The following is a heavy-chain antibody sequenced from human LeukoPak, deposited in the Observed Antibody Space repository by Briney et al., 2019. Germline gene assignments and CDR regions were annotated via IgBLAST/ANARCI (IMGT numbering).Heavy chain of an antibody. Sequence: ASVKVSCKASGYTFTRYGFTWVRQAPGQGLEWMGWISAYNGDTDYPQEVQGRVTLTTDTSTTTAYMELRNLRSDDTAVYYCARTYSVYFSFSEFDHWGQGTTVTVSS. D-gene: IGHD2-15*01. J-gene: IGHJ4*02. CDR1: GYTFTRYG. CDR2: ISAYNGDT. V-gene: IGHV1-18*01. CDR3: ARTYSVYFSFSEFDH.